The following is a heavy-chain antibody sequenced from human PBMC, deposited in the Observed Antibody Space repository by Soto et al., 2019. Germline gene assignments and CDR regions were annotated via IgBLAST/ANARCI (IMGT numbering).Heavy chain of an antibody. CDR3: ARGFFSRDVVVTAIDY. Sequence: SETLSLTCAVYGGSFSCYYWSWIRQPPGKGLEWIGEINHSGSTNYNPSLKSRVTISVDTSKNQFSLKLSSVTAADTAVYYCARGFFSRDVVVTAIDYWGQGTLVTVSS. CDR2: INHSGST. V-gene: IGHV4-34*01. J-gene: IGHJ4*02. D-gene: IGHD2-21*02. CDR1: GGSFSCYY.